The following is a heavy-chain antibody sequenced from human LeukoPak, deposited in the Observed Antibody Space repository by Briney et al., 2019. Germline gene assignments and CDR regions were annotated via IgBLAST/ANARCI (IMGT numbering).Heavy chain of an antibody. Sequence: GGSLRLSCAASGFTFSSYEMNWVRQAPGKGLEWVSYISSSGSTIYYADSVEGRFTISRDNAKNSLFLQMNSLRAEDTAVYYCAREGDYWSGYYAYFDYWGQGTLVTVSS. D-gene: IGHD3-3*01. J-gene: IGHJ4*02. CDR3: AREGDYWSGYYAYFDY. CDR1: GFTFSSYE. CDR2: ISSSGSTI. V-gene: IGHV3-48*03.